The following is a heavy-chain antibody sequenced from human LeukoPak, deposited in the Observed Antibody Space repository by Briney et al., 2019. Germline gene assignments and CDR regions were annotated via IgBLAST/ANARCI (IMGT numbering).Heavy chain of an antibody. J-gene: IGHJ4*02. V-gene: IGHV4-39*01. Sequence: PSETLSLTCTVSGGSISSSSNYWGWIRQPPGKGLEWIGSIYYRGSTYYNPSLKSRVTISVDTSKSQFSLKLGSVTAADTAVYYCARGHVRGGSYYKDYWGQGTLVTVSS. CDR1: GGSISSSSNY. CDR2: IYYRGST. CDR3: ARGHVRGGSYYKDY. D-gene: IGHD1-26*01.